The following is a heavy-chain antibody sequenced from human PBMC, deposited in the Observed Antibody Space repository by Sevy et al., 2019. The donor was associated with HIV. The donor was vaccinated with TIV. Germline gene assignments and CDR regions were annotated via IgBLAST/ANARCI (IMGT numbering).Heavy chain of an antibody. V-gene: IGHV5-51*01. CDR1: GYSFSIYW. J-gene: IGHJ5*02. Sequence: GESLKISCQASGYSFSIYWIAWVRQMPGKGLEWMGIIYPGDSDTRYNPSMQGQVTISAEKSITTTYLQWSSLKAPDTWIYYCTRLAAPGTGPPELVQTRWFDPWGQGTQVTVSS. CDR2: IYPGDSDT. CDR3: TRLAAPGTGPPELVQTRWFDP. D-gene: IGHD6-13*01.